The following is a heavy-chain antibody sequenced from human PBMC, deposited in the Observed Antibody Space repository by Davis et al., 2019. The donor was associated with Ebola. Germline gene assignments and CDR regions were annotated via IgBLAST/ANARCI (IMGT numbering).Heavy chain of an antibody. D-gene: IGHD3-3*01. CDR1: GGSISSSSYY. Sequence: PSETLSPTCTVSGGSISSSSYYWGWIRQPPGKGLEWIGSIYYSGSTYYNPSLKSRVTISVDTSKNQFSLKLSSVTAADTAVYYCARDTGHYDFWSGYPQSVFDYWGQGTLVTVSS. V-gene: IGHV4-39*07. CDR2: IYYSGST. J-gene: IGHJ4*02. CDR3: ARDTGHYDFWSGYPQSVFDY.